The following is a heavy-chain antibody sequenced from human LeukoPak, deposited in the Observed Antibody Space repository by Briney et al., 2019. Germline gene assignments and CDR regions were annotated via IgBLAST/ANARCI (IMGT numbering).Heavy chain of an antibody. CDR1: GYXFTSYW. J-gene: IGHJ5*02. V-gene: IGHV5-51*01. CDR2: IYPGDSDT. D-gene: IGHD2-2*01. Sequence: GESLKISCNGSGYXFTSYWIGWVRQMPGKGLEWMGIIYPGDSDTRYSPSFQGQVTISADKSISTAYLQWSSLKASDTAMYYCARLRFDCSSTSCPKKGFDPWGQGTLVTVSS. CDR3: ARLRFDCSSTSCPKKGFDP.